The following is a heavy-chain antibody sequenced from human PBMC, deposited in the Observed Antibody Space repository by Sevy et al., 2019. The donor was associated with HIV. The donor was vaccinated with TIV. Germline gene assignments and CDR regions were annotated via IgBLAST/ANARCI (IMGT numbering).Heavy chain of an antibody. D-gene: IGHD3-3*01. CDR3: TGATVFGATWFDP. V-gene: IGHV3-15*01. Sequence: GGSLRLPCAASGYTFNNAWMSWVRQAPGKGLEWLGHNKSKTDGGSAEYASPVKGRFTISREDSKSTLYLQMNRLRTEDTGVYYCTGATVFGATWFDPWGQGALVTVSS. J-gene: IGHJ5*02. CDR1: GYTFNNAW. CDR2: NKSKTDGGSA.